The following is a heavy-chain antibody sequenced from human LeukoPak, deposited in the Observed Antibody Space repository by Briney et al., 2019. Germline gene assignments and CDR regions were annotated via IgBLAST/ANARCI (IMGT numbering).Heavy chain of an antibody. V-gene: IGHV3-21*03. CDR2: ISSSSSYI. CDR1: GFTFSSYS. Sequence: GGSLRLSCAASGFTFSSYSMNWVRQAPGKGLEWVSFISSSSSYIYYADSVKGRFTISRDNAKNSLYLQMNSLKTEDTAVYYCTRVYIAAAGHHPYYFDYWGQGTLVTVSS. CDR3: TRVYIAAAGHHPYYFDY. J-gene: IGHJ4*02. D-gene: IGHD6-13*01.